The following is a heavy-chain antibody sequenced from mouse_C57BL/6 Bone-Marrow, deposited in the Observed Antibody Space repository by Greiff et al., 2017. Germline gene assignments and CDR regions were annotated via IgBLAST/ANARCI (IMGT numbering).Heavy chain of an antibody. Sequence: QVQLQQPGAELVRPGSSVKLSCKASGYTFTSYWMHWVKQRPIQGLEWIGNIDPSDSETHYNQKFKDKATLTVDKSSSTAYMQLSSLTSEDSAVYYCARSQTAQATPCAYWGEESLVTVSA. CDR2: IDPSDSET. D-gene: IGHD3-2*02. J-gene: IGHJ3*01. CDR3: ARSQTAQATPCAY. CDR1: GYTFTSYW. V-gene: IGHV1-52*01.